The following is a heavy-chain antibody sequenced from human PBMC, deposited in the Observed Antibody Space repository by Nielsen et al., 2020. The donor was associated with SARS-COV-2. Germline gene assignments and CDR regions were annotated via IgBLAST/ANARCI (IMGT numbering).Heavy chain of an antibody. CDR1: GFTFDDYA. D-gene: IGHD1-26*01. Sequence: GGSLRLSCAASGFTFDDYAMHWVRQAPGKGLEWVSGISWNSGSIAYADSVKGRFTISRDNAKNTLYLQMHSLRAEDTAVYYCARESYSWSWYGPDYWGQGTLVTVSS. CDR3: ARESYSWSWYGPDY. V-gene: IGHV3-9*01. J-gene: IGHJ4*02. CDR2: ISWNSGSI.